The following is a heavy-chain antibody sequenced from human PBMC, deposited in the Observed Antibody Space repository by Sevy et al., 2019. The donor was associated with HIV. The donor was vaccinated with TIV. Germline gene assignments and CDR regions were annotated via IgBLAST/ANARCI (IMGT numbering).Heavy chain of an antibody. V-gene: IGHV4-34*01. CDR1: GGSFSGYY. CDR2: INVGYAT. Sequence: SETLSLTCAVYGGSFSGYYWSWIREPPGTGLEWIGEINVGYATNYNPSLQSRVTISVDTFKNQFSLKLTSVTAAATAVYYCASGVAMARYYFDNWGQGTLVTVSS. CDR3: ASGVAMARYYFDN. D-gene: IGHD3-10*01. J-gene: IGHJ5*02.